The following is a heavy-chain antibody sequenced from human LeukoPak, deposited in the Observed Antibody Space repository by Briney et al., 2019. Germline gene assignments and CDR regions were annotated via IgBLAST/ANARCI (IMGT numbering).Heavy chain of an antibody. D-gene: IGHD2-15*01. CDR3: ARDGIVVVVAAIDYYGMGV. CDR1: GYTFTGYY. CDR2: INPNSGGT. Sequence: GASVKVSCKASGYTFTGYYMHWVRQAPGQGLEWMGWINPNSGGTNYAQKFQGRVTMTRDTSISTAYMELSRLRSDDTAVYYCARDGIVVVVAAIDYYGMGVWGQGTTVTVSS. J-gene: IGHJ6*02. V-gene: IGHV1-2*02.